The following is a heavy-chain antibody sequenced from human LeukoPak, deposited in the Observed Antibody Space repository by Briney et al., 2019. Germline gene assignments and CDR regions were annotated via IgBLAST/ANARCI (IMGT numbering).Heavy chain of an antibody. V-gene: IGHV4-39*01. CDR2: IYYSGST. D-gene: IGHD2/OR15-2a*01. J-gene: IGHJ4*02. CDR3: AKISARIAIFDY. CDR1: GGSISSSSYY. Sequence: PSETLSLTCTVSGGSISSSSYYWGWIRQPPGKGLEWIGSIYYSGSTYYNPSLKSRVTISVDTSKNQFSLKLSSVTAADTAVYYCAKISARIAIFDYWGQGTLVTVSS.